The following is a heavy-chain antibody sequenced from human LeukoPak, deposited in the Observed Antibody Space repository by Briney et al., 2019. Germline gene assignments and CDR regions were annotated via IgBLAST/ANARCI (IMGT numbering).Heavy chain of an antibody. J-gene: IGHJ6*02. D-gene: IGHD4-23*01. Sequence: GGSLRLSCAASGFTFSGSAMHWVRQASGKGLEWVGRIRSKANSYATAYAASVKGRFTISRDDSKNTAYLQMNSLKTEDTAVYYCTADYGGNSDHYGMDVWGQGTLVTVSS. CDR3: TADYGGNSDHYGMDV. CDR1: GFTFSGSA. V-gene: IGHV3-73*01. CDR2: IRSKANSYAT.